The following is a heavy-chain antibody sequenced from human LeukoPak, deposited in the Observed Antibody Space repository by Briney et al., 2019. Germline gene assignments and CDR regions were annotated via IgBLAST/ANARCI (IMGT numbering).Heavy chain of an antibody. V-gene: IGHV3-64*01. D-gene: IGHD3-10*01. CDR1: GFTFSSSC. CDR2: ISPSGDST. CDR3: ARGLYYGSGQYYFDC. Sequence: GGSLRLFCAASGFTFSSSCMHWVRQAPGKGLEYVSAISPSGDSTYYTNSVKGRFTISRDNSKNTLFLQVGSLTAEDMAVYYCARGLYYGSGQYYFDCWGQGTLVAVSS. J-gene: IGHJ4*02.